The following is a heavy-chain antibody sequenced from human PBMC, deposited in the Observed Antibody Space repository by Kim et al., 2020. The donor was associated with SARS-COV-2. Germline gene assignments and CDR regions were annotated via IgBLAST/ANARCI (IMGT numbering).Heavy chain of an antibody. V-gene: IGHV1-3*01. CDR3: ARDLLLRPEGFDP. D-gene: IGHD3-3*01. CDR1: GYTFTSYA. Sequence: ASVKVSCKASGYTFTSYAMHWVRQAPGQRLEWMGWINAGNGNTKYSQKFQGRVTITRDTSASTAYMELSSLRSEDTAVYYCARDLLLRPEGFDPWGQGTLVTVSS. J-gene: IGHJ5*02. CDR2: INAGNGNT.